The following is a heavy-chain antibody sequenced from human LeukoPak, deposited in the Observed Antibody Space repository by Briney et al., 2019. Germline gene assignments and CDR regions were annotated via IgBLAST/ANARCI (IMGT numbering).Heavy chain of an antibody. CDR1: GYSFTTYW. CDR3: ARSGVPGAMTWFDP. CDR2: IYPGDSET. Sequence: GESLKISCKASGYSFTTYWIGWVRQMPGEGLEWMGIIYPGDSETRYSPSFQGQVTISADKSINTAYLQWRSLKASDTAMYYCARSGVPGAMTWFDPWGQGTLVTVSS. D-gene: IGHD2-2*01. J-gene: IGHJ5*02. V-gene: IGHV5-51*01.